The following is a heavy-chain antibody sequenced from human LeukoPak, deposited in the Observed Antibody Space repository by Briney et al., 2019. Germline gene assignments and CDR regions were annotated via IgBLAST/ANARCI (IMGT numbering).Heavy chain of an antibody. J-gene: IGHJ4*02. CDR3: AREDRGYFKDY. CDR2: INHSGST. CDR1: GGSFSGYY. Sequence: SETLSLTCAVYGGSFSGYYWSWIRQPPGKGLEWIGEINHSGSTNYNPSLKSRVTISVDTSKNQFSLKLSSVTAADTAVYYCAREDRGYFKDYWGQGTLVTVSS. V-gene: IGHV4-34*01. D-gene: IGHD5-12*01.